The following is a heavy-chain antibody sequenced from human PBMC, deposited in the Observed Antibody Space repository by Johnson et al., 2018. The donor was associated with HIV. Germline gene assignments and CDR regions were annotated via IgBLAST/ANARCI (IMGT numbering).Heavy chain of an antibody. J-gene: IGHJ3*02. Sequence: MQLVESGGGLVQPGGSLRLSCAASGFTFSSYAMHWVRQAPGKGLEWVSVIYSGGRTYSADSGKGRFTISRDNSKNTLYLQMNSLRAEDTAVYYCAREREGAFDIWGQGTMVTVSS. CDR2: IYSGGRT. CDR3: AREREGAFDI. CDR1: GFTFSSYA. V-gene: IGHV3-66*02.